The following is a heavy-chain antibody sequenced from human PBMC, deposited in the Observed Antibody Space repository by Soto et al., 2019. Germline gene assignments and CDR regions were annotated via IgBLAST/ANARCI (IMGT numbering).Heavy chain of an antibody. D-gene: IGHD3-22*01. Sequence: QLQLQESGPGLVKPSETLSLTCRVSDGSMNSDSSYWGWIRQPPGKGLEGIGVINHSGSTYHNLSSKGRVTMSVDASRNQFSLKLTSMTAADTAVYYCARLGGYVSVGYYYLWDSWGQGTLVTVSS. CDR1: DGSMNSDSSY. CDR2: INHSGST. V-gene: IGHV4-39*01. CDR3: ARLGGYVSVGYYYLWDS. J-gene: IGHJ4*02.